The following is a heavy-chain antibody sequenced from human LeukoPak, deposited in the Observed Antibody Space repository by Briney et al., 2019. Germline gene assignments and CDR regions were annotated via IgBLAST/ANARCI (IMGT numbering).Heavy chain of an antibody. Sequence: SETLSLTCTVSGGSISSYYWSWIRQPPGKGLEWVGYIYYSGSTNYNPSLKSRVTISVDRSKNHFSLKVSSVTAADTAVYYCARHSLGVDSNYYYYYGIDVWGQGTTVTVSS. CDR2: IYYSGST. D-gene: IGHD3-3*01. J-gene: IGHJ6*02. CDR1: GGSISSYY. CDR3: ARHSLGVDSNYYYYYGIDV. V-gene: IGHV4-59*08.